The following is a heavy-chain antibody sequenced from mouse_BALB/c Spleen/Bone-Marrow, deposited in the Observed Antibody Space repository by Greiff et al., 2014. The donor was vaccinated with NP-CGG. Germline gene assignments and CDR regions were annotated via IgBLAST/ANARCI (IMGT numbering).Heavy chain of an antibody. J-gene: IGHJ2*01. CDR2: ISSGSSTI. CDR1: GFTFSSFG. Sequence: EVQLVESGGGLVQPGGSRKLSCAASGFTFSSFGMHWVRQAPEKGLEWVAYISSGSSTIYYADTVKGRFTISRDNPKNTPFLQMTSLRSEDTAMYYCARLRRYYGYFDYWGLGTTLTVSS. V-gene: IGHV5-17*02. CDR3: ARLRRYYGYFDY. D-gene: IGHD1-1*01.